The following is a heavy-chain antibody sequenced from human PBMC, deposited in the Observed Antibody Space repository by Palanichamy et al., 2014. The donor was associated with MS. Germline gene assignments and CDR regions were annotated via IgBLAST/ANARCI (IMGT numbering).Heavy chain of an antibody. J-gene: IGHJ4*02. Sequence: EVQLVESGGGLVQPGGSLRLSCAASGFSFSTYSMNWVRQAPGKGLEWVSYISSGSNSINYADSVKGRFTISRDNAKNSLYLQMNSLRAEDTAVYYCARDGDIDYWGQGTLVTVSS. CDR2: ISSGSNSI. CDR1: GFSFSTYS. V-gene: IGHV3-48*01. D-gene: IGHD3-10*01. CDR3: ARDGDIDY.